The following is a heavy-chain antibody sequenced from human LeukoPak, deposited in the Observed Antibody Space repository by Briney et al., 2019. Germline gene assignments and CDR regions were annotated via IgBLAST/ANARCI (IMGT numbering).Heavy chain of an antibody. CDR3: ARDGDRYSSGWFHDY. Sequence: ASVKVSCKASGYTFTGYYMHWVRQAPGQGLEWMGWINPNSGGTNYAQKFQGRVTMTRDTSISTAYMELSRLRSDDTAVYYCARDGDRYSSGWFHDYWGQGTLVSVSS. J-gene: IGHJ4*02. V-gene: IGHV1-2*02. CDR1: GYTFTGYY. CDR2: INPNSGGT. D-gene: IGHD6-19*01.